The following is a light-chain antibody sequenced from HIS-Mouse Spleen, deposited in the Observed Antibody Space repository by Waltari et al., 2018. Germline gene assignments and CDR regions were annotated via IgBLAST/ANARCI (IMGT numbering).Light chain of an antibody. Sequence: SYELTQPLSVSVALGQTARITCGGNNSGSKNVHWYQQKPGQAPGLVIYRASNRPSGIPERFSGSNSGNTATLTISRAQAGDEADYYCQVWDSSTAVFGGGTKLTVL. CDR3: QVWDSSTAV. J-gene: IGLJ2*01. CDR2: RAS. V-gene: IGLV3-9*01. CDR1: NSGSKN.